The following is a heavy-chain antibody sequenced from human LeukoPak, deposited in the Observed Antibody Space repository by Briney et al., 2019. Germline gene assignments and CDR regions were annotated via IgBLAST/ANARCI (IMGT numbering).Heavy chain of an antibody. Sequence: PGGSLRLSCAASGFTFSSYAMHWVRQAPGKGLEWVAVIWSDGSDKYYADSVKGRFTISRDNYKNTLDLQMDSLRAEDTAVYYCARRGSKTYDFDYWGQGVLVTVSS. V-gene: IGHV3-33*08. CDR3: ARRGSKTYDFDY. CDR1: GFTFSSYA. J-gene: IGHJ4*02. D-gene: IGHD3-10*01. CDR2: IWSDGSDK.